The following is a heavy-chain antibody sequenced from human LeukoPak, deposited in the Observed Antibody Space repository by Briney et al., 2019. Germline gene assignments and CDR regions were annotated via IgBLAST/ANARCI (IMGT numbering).Heavy chain of an antibody. CDR1: GFTFSNAW. CDR3: TTLTTILRSG. J-gene: IGHJ4*02. CDR2: IKSKTDGGTT. D-gene: IGHD3-3*01. Sequence: KPGGSLLLSCAASGFTFSNAWMSWVRQAPGKGVEWVGRIKSKTDGGTTDYAAPVKCRFTISRDDSKNTLYLQMNSLKNEDTAVYYCTTLTTILRSGWGQGTLVTVSS. V-gene: IGHV3-15*01.